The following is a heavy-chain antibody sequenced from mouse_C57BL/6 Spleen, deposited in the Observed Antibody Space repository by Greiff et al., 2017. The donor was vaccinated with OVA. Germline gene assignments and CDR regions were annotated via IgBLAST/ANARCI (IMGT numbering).Heavy chain of an antibody. J-gene: IGHJ2*01. CDR2: IYPGSGST. Sequence: QVQLQQPGAELVKPGASVKMSCKASGYTFPSYWITWVKQRPGQGLEWIGDIYPGSGSTNYNEKFKSKATLTVDTSSSTAYMQLSSLTSEDSAVYYCARRLANWDVHFDYWGQGTTLTVSS. CDR3: ARRLANWDVHFDY. V-gene: IGHV1-55*01. CDR1: GYTFPSYW. D-gene: IGHD4-1*01.